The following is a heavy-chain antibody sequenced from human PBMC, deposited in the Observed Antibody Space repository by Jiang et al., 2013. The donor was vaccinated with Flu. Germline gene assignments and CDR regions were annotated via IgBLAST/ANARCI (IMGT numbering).Heavy chain of an antibody. CDR3: ARHEVWQWLVVGEYYFDY. CDR2: THPSDSDT. D-gene: IGHD6-19*01. CDR1: GYNFASYW. V-gene: IGHV5-51*01. J-gene: IGHJ4*02. Sequence: SLKISCKVSGYNFASYWIGWVRQLPGKNLEWIGITHPSDSDTRYSPSFQGQVTISADKSISTAYLQWSSLKASDTAMYYCARHEVWQWLVVGEYYFDYWGQGTLVTVSS.